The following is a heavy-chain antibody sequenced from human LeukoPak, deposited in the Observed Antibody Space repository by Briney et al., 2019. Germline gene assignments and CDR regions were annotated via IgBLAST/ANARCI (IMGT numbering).Heavy chain of an antibody. CDR1: GFTFDDYA. J-gene: IGHJ6*03. V-gene: IGHV3-9*01. CDR3: AKDNYGDYFYYYMDV. D-gene: IGHD4-17*01. CDR2: ISWNSGSI. Sequence: PGGSLRLSCAASGFTFDDYAMHWVRQAPGKGLEWVSGISWNSGSIGYAVSVKGRFTISRDNAKNSLYLQMNSLRAEDTALYYCAKDNYGDYFYYYMDVWGKGTTVTISS.